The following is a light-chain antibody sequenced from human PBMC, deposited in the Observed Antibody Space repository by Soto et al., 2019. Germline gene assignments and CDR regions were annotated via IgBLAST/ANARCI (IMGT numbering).Light chain of an antibody. Sequence: EIVMTQSPATLSVSPGERATLSCRAGQGIGDTLAWYQQKPGQAPRLLIFDASVRVPTTPARFSGSVSGTEFTLTISSLESEDFAVYFCQQYGDRPRTFGQGTKVDIK. V-gene: IGKV3-15*01. J-gene: IGKJ1*01. CDR3: QQYGDRPRT. CDR2: DAS. CDR1: QGIGDT.